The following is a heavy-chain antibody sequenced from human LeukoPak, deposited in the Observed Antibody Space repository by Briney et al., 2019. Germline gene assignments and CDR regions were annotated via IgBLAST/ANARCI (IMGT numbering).Heavy chain of an antibody. CDR1: GYTFTGYY. CDR2: INPNSGGT. D-gene: IGHD3-10*01. CDR3: ARDLEWFGELGPAFGP. Sequence: GASVKVSCKASGYTFTGYYMHWVRQAPGQGLEWMGWINPNSGGTNYAQKFQGRVTMTRDTSISTAYMELSRLRSDDTAVYYCARDLEWFGELGPAFGPWGQGTLVTVSS. J-gene: IGHJ5*02. V-gene: IGHV1-2*02.